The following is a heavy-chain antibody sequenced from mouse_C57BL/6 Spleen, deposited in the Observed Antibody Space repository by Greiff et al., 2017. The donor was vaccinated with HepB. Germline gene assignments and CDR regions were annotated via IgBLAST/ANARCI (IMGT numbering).Heavy chain of an antibody. CDR3: ARAQDKAMDD. CDR1: GYTFTSYW. Sequence: QVQLQQPGAELVKPGASVKMSRKASGYTFTSYWITWVKQRPGQGLEWIGDIYPGSGSTNYNEKFKSKATLTVDTSSSTAYMQLSSLTSEDSAVYYGARAQDKAMDDWGQGTSVTVSS. V-gene: IGHV1-55*01. D-gene: IGHD3-2*02. J-gene: IGHJ4*01. CDR2: IYPGSGST.